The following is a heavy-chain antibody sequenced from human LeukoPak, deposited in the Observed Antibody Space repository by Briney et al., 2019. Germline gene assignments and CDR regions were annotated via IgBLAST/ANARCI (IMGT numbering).Heavy chain of an antibody. J-gene: IGHJ4*02. CDR2: ISSSGRTI. CDR1: GFTFSDYY. D-gene: IGHD4-17*01. CDR3: ARVSYGDYNDY. Sequence: GGSLRLSCTASGFTFSDYYMSWIRQAPGKGLEWVSYISSSGRTIYYADSVKGRFTISRDNAKNSLYLQMNSLRAEDTAVYYCARVSYGDYNDYWGQGTLVTVSS. V-gene: IGHV3-11*04.